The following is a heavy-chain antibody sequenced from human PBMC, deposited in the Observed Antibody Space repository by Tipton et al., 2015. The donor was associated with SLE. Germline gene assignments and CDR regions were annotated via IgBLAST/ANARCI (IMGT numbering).Heavy chain of an antibody. CDR3: ARGGYSSGWYGDYFVY. J-gene: IGHJ4*02. CDR2: ISYSGST. D-gene: IGHD6-19*01. Sequence: TLSLTCTVSGGSISSQYWSWIRQPPGKGLEWIGYISYSGSTNYSPSLKSRVTISLDTSKTQFSLKLRSVTAADTAIYYCARGGYSSGWYGDYFVYCGQGTLVTVSS. V-gene: IGHV4-59*11. CDR1: GGSISSQY.